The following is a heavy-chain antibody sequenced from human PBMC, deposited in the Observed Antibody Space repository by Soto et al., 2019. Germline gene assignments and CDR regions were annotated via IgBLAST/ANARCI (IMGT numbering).Heavy chain of an antibody. CDR2: ISGSGGST. CDR1: GFTFSSYA. D-gene: IGHD3-10*01. J-gene: IGHJ4*02. CDR3: AKHHGSYGAGSYSS. Sequence: GGSLRLSCAASGFTFSSYAMSWVRQAPGKGLEWVSAISGSGGSTYYADSEKGRFTISRDNSKNTLDLQMNSLRAEDTAGYDCAKHHGSYGAGSYSSWGPGTLGTVS. V-gene: IGHV3-23*01.